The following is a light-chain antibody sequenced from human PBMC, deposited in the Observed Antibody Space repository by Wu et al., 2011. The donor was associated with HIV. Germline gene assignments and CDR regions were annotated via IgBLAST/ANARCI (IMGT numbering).Light chain of an antibody. Sequence: DIQMTQSPSSLSASVGDRVTITCRASQGISNFLAWYQQKPGKPPKVLIYAASTLQSGVPSRFSGSGSGTDFTLIISSLQPEDSASYYCQQVDSYPYSFGQGDQTGDQT. J-gene: IGKJ2*03. CDR2: AAS. CDR1: QGISNF. V-gene: IGKV1-27*01. CDR3: QQVDSYPYS.